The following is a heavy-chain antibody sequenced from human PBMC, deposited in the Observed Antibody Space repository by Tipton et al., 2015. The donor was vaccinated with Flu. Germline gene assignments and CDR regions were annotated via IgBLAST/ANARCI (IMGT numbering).Heavy chain of an antibody. CDR3: ARGVGAQRDFDL. CDR2: ITPFNGNT. J-gene: IGHJ3*01. CDR1: GYPFTYRY. D-gene: IGHD1-26*01. Sequence: QLVQSGAEVKKTGSSVKDSCKASGYPFTYRYLHWVRQAPGKALEWMGWITPFNGNTNYAQKFQDRVTNTRDRSMSTASMKLSSLRSEDTAMYYCARGVGAQRDFDLWGQGTMVTVSS. V-gene: IGHV1-45*02.